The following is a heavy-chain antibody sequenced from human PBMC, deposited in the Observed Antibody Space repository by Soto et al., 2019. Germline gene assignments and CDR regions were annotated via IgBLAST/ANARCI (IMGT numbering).Heavy chain of an antibody. J-gene: IGHJ3*02. CDR3: ARVRESYDILTGYPGYAFDI. CDR1: GDSVSSNSAA. Sequence: SQTLSLTCAISGDSVSSNSAAWNWIRQSPSRGLEWLGRTYYRSKWYNDYAVSVKSRITIKPDTSKNKFSLQQNSVTPEDTAVYYCARVRESYDILTGYPGYAFDIWGQGTMVTVSS. D-gene: IGHD3-9*01. V-gene: IGHV6-1*01. CDR2: TYYRSKWYN.